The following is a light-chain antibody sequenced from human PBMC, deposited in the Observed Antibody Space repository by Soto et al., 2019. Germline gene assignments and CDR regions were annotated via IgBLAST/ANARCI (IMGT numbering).Light chain of an antibody. CDR3: SSYAASNNFYFV. V-gene: IGLV2-8*01. CDR1: TSDVGGYNY. J-gene: IGLJ3*02. CDR2: EVT. Sequence: QSALTQPPSASGSPGPAVTISFTGTTSDVGGYNYVSWYQQYPGRAPKLMIYEVTKRPSGVPDRFSGSKSGNTASLTVSGLQAEDAADYYCSSYAASNNFYFVFGGGTKLTVL.